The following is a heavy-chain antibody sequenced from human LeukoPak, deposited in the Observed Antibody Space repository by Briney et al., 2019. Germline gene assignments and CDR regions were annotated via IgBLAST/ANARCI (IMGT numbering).Heavy chain of an antibody. V-gene: IGHV3-66*01. J-gene: IGHJ5*02. CDR3: ARSEYCSGGSCYKYNWFDP. CDR2: IYSGGST. D-gene: IGHD2-15*01. CDR1: GFTVSSNY. Sequence: PGGSLRLSCAASGFTVSSNYMSWVRQAPGKGLEWVSVIYSGGSTYYADSVKGRFTISRDNSKNTLYLQMNSLRAEDTAVYYCARSEYCSGGSCYKYNWFDPWGQGTLVTVSS.